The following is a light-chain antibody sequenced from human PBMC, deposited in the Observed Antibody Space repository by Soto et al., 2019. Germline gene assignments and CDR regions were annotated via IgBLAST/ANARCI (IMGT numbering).Light chain of an antibody. V-gene: IGKV1-5*01. CDR1: QTISSW. J-gene: IGKJ4*01. Sequence: DIKMTQSPSTLSGSVGDRVTITCRASQTISSWLAWYQQKPGKAPTLLIYAASTLQSGVPSRFSGSGFGIDFTLTISSLQAEDFASYYCQQLRSYPSTFGGGTKVDI. CDR3: QQLRSYPST. CDR2: AAS.